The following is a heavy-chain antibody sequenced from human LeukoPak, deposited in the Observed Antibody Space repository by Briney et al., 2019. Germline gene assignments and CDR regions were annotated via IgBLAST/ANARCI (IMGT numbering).Heavy chain of an antibody. J-gene: IGHJ4*02. V-gene: IGHV3-30*18. CDR2: ISYDGSNK. CDR1: GFTFSSYG. Sequence: PGGSLRLSCAASGFTFSSYGMHWVRQAPGKGLEWVAVISYDGSNKYYADSVKGRSTISRDNSKNTLYLQMNSLRAEDTAVYYCAKERYYYDSSGYLFDYWGQGTLVTVSS. CDR3: AKERYYYDSSGYLFDY. D-gene: IGHD3-22*01.